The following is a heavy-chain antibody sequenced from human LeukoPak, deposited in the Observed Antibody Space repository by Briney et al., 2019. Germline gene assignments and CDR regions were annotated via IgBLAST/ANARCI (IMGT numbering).Heavy chain of an antibody. CDR2: IYINGGT. CDR1: GDSISSGCYY. V-gene: IGHV4-61*02. J-gene: IGHJ4*02. Sequence: PSQTLSLTCTVSGDSISSGCYYWSWIRQPAGKGLEWIGRIYINGGTNYNPSLKSRVTISVDTSRNQFSLKLSSVTAADTAVYYCARDGNDYGDYWGQGTLVTVSS. D-gene: IGHD1-1*01. CDR3: ARDGNDYGDY.